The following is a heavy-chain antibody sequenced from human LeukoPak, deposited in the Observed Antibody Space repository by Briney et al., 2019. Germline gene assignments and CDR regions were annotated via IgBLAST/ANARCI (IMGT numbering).Heavy chain of an antibody. CDR3: AKEPQGGNYDSWSVYYLDY. CDR1: GFTFSSYA. J-gene: IGHJ4*02. V-gene: IGHV3-23*01. D-gene: IGHD3-3*01. CDR2: ISGSGGRP. Sequence: PGGSLRLSCAASGFTFSSYAMSWVRQAPGKGLEWVSGISGSGGRPYYADSVKGRFTISRDNSKDTLYLQMNSLRAEDTGVYYCAKEPQGGNYDSWSVYYLDYWGQGTLVTVSS.